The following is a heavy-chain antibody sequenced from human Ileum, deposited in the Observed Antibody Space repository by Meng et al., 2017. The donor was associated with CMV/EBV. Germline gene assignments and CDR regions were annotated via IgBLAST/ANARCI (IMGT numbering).Heavy chain of an antibody. CDR2: IFFSGNT. V-gene: IGHV4-30-4*08. CDR3: ARFRIAALGNLFDP. D-gene: IGHD6-13*01. J-gene: IGHJ5*02. CDR1: GASISSVDYY. Sequence: VHLQDPSPGLVKPSQTLSLSCTVSGASISSVDYYWSWIRQPPGKGLEWIGYIFFSGNTYYNPSLNNRVIISIDTPRNQFSLKVDSVTAADTAVYYCARFRIAALGNLFDPWGHGTLVTVSS.